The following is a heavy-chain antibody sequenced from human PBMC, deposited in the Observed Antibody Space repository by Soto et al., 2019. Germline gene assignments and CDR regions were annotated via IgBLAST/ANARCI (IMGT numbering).Heavy chain of an antibody. D-gene: IGHD6-19*01. Sequence: EVQLVESGGGLVQPGGSLRLSCAASAFTFNSYSMNWVRQAPGKGLEWVSYISTGGTTIYYADSVKGRFTISRDNAKNSLYLQMNSLRAEDTAVYHCARTAVAGISGWFDPWGQGPLVTVSS. CDR3: ARTAVAGISGWFDP. CDR1: AFTFNSYS. V-gene: IGHV3-48*01. J-gene: IGHJ5*02. CDR2: ISTGGTTI.